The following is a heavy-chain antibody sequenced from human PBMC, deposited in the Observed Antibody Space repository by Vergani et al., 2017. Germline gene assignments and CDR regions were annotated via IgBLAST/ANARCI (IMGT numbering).Heavy chain of an antibody. CDR2: ITPFFPTG. CDR1: GGTFNIYS. CDR3: ASPRTAENLPKPLYYFYGLDV. V-gene: IGHV1-69*12. D-gene: IGHD7-27*01. J-gene: IGHJ6*02. Sequence: QVQLVQSGAEVKKPGSSVKVSCKASGGTFNIYSVSWLRQAPGQGPEWMGGITPFFPTGHYAQNFQGRVTITADESATTVYMELSSLRSEDTAVYYCASPRTAENLPKPLYYFYGLDVWGQGTTVTVSS.